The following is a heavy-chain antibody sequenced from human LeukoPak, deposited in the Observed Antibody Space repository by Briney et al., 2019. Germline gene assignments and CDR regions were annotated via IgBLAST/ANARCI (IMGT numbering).Heavy chain of an antibody. V-gene: IGHV3-7*01. J-gene: IGHJ4*02. Sequence: GGSLRLSCAASGFTLSNYWKSWVRQAPGKGLEWVANIKQDGSEKYYVDSVKGRFTISRDNAKNSLYLQMNSLRADDTAVYYCASYYCTTTTCYYFEYWGQGTLVTVSS. D-gene: IGHD2-2*01. CDR1: GFTLSNYW. CDR3: ASYYCTTTTCYYFEY. CDR2: IKQDGSEK.